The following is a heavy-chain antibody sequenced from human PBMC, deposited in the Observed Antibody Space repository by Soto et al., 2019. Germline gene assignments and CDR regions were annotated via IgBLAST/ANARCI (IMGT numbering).Heavy chain of an antibody. J-gene: IGHJ6*03. Sequence: PSETLSLTCAVSGGSFSGYYWSWIRQPPGKGLEWIGEINHSGSTNYNPSLKSRVTISVDTSKNQFSLKLSSVTAADTAVYYCARGGIVVVVAETHGYYYYMDVWGKGTTVTVSS. CDR2: INHSGST. CDR3: ARGGIVVVVAETHGYYYYMDV. V-gene: IGHV4-34*01. CDR1: GGSFSGYY. D-gene: IGHD2-15*01.